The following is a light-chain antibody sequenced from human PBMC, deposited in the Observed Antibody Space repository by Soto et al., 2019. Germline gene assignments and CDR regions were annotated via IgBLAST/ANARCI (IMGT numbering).Light chain of an antibody. Sequence: QSALTQPASVSGSPGQSITISCTGTSSDVGSYNLVSWYQQHPGKAPKLMIYEGSKRPSGVSNRFSGSKSGNMASLTISGLQAEDEADYYCCSYAGSSTLWVFGGGTQLTVL. CDR3: CSYAGSSTLWV. CDR2: EGS. J-gene: IGLJ3*02. CDR1: SSDVGSYNL. V-gene: IGLV2-23*01.